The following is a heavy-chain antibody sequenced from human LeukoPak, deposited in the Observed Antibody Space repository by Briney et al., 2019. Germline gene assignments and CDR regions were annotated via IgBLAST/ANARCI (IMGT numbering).Heavy chain of an antibody. V-gene: IGHV3-23*01. CDR2: ISGSGGNA. J-gene: IGHJ4*02. Sequence: GSLTLSCAASGFTFSNYAMSWVRQAPGKGLEWVSAISGSGGNAYYADSVKGRFTISRDYSKNMLYLQMNSLRVEDTAVYYCAKDEGRQQLVDFDFWGQGALVTVSS. CDR3: AKDEGRQQLVDFDF. CDR1: GFTFSNYA. D-gene: IGHD6-13*01.